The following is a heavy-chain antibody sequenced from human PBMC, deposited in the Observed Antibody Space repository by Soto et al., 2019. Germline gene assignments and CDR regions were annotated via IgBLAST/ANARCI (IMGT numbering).Heavy chain of an antibody. CDR2: INHDESSA. CDR3: ARCGPLSGVAY. D-gene: IGHD3-3*01. CDR1: GFTFSSYW. Sequence: EVQLVESGGGLVQPGGSLRLSCAASGFTFSSYWMHWVRQAPGKGLVWVSRINHDESSASYVDSVRGRFTISRDNAKNTLYVQLNSLSADVTAGYYCARCGPLSGVAYWGQGTLVTVSS. V-gene: IGHV3-74*01. J-gene: IGHJ4*02.